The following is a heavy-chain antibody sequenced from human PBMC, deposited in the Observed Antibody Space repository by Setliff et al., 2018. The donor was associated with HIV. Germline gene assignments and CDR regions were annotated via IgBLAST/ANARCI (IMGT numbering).Heavy chain of an antibody. CDR3: ARDGLLVAGIRFDY. D-gene: IGHD6-19*01. Sequence: SVKVSCKTSGGTFSSYAVSWVRQAPGQGLEWMGGIIPAFGTANYAQKFLGRVTITTDESTSTAYMELRGLSSEDTAVYFCARDGLLVAGIRFDYWGQGTLVTVSS. J-gene: IGHJ4*01. V-gene: IGHV1-69*05. CDR2: IIPAFGTA. CDR1: GGTFSSYA.